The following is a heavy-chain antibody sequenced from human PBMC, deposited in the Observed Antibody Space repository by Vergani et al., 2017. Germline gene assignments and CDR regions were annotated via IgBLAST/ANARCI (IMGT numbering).Heavy chain of an antibody. CDR2: IYWNDDQ. Sequence: QITLKESGPTLVKPTQTLTLTCTFSGFSLNTRGVSVASIRQPPGKALDWLALIYWNDDQHYSPSLNNRVTITKDTSKNQVVLTMTNMDYVDTGTYYCVYRRTECGTTGCFYPFYYIYYMDVWGKGTTVTVSS. J-gene: IGHJ6*03. D-gene: IGHD1-7*01. CDR1: GFSLNTRGVS. CDR3: VYRRTECGTTGCFYPFYYIYYMDV. V-gene: IGHV2-5*04.